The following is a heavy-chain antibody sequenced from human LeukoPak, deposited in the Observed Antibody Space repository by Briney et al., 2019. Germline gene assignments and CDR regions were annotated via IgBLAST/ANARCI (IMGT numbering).Heavy chain of an antibody. J-gene: IGHJ4*02. CDR1: GVTVRSNY. CDR2: IYSGGST. D-gene: IGHD3-22*01. CDR3: ARDLYYDSSGYYYHDY. V-gene: IGHV3-53*01. Sequence: GGSLRLSCAASGVTVRSNYMTWVRQAPGKGLGWVSVIYSGGSTYYADSVKGRFAISRDNSKNTLYLQMNSLRVEDTAVYYCARDLYYDSSGYYYHDYWGQGTLVTVSS.